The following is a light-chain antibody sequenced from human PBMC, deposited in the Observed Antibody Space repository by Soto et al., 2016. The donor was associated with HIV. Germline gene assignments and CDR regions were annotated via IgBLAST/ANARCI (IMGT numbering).Light chain of an antibody. CDR2: LGS. Sequence: IVLTQTPLSLSVAPGQPAFISCRSSQSLVHTDGLTYLYWYVQKAGQPPQLLIYLGSNRASGVPDRFSGAGSGTDFALKISRVEAEDVGIYYCMQSLQTYTFGQGTKLEI. CDR1: QSLVHTDGLTY. CDR3: MQSLQTYT. V-gene: IGKV2-28*01. J-gene: IGKJ2*01.